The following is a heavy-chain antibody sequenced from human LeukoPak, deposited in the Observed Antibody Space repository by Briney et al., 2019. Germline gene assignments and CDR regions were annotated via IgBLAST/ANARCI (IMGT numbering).Heavy chain of an antibody. CDR2: IYYSGST. CDR1: GGSISSYY. CDR3: ARDPRSGWFDP. Sequence: SETLSLTCTASGGSISSYYWSWIRQPPGKGLEWIGYIYYSGSTNYNPSLKSRVTISVDTSKNQFSLKLSSVTAADTAVYYSARDPRSGWFDPWGQGTLVTVSS. V-gene: IGHV4-59*01. J-gene: IGHJ5*02. D-gene: IGHD3-3*01.